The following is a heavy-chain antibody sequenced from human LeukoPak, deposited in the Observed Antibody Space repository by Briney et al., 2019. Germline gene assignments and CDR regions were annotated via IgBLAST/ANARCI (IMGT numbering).Heavy chain of an antibody. J-gene: IGHJ5*02. CDR1: GYSFTKYW. CDR3: ARRYDFWSGSAFDP. CDR2: IYPGDSDT. Sequence: GESLKISCKGSGYSFTKYWISWVRQMPGKGLEWMGIIYPGDSDTRYSPSFQGQVTISADKSKSIAYLQWSSLKASDTAMYYCARRYDFWSGSAFDPWGQGTLVTVSS. V-gene: IGHV5-51*01. D-gene: IGHD3-3*01.